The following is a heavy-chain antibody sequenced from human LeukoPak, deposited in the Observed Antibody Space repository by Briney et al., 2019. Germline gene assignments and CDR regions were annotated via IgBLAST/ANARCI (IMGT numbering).Heavy chain of an antibody. Sequence: GGSLRLSCAASGFTFSSYWMSWVRQAPGKGLEWVSVIYSGGSTYYADSVKGRFTISRDNSKNTLYLQMNSLRAEDTAVYYCARDRLIAVAGQTLNYYYYGMDVWGQGTTVTVSS. J-gene: IGHJ6*02. D-gene: IGHD6-19*01. V-gene: IGHV3-66*01. CDR2: IYSGGST. CDR1: GFTFSSYW. CDR3: ARDRLIAVAGQTLNYYYYGMDV.